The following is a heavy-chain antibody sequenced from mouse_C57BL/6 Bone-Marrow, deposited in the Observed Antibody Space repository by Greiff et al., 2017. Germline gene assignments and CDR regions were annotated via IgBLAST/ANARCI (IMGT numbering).Heavy chain of an antibody. V-gene: IGHV1-85*01. J-gene: IGHJ1*03. D-gene: IGHD1-1*01. Sequence: QVQLKQSGPELVKPGASVKLSCKASGYTFTSYDINWVKQRPGQGLEWIGWIYPRDGSTKYNEKFKGKATLTVDTSSSTAYMELHSLTSEDSAVYFCARLECGGSSGDWYFDVWGTGTTVTVSS. CDR3: ARLECGGSSGDWYFDV. CDR2: IYPRDGST. CDR1: GYTFTSYD.